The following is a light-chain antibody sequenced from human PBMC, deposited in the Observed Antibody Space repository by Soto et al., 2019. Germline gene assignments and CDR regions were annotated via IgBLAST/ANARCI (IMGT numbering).Light chain of an antibody. CDR2: KAS. Sequence: DIQMTQSPSTLSASVGDRVTITCRASQSIKNWLAWYQQKPGMAPKLFIFKASTLESGVPSRFSGSGSGTEFTLSISSLQPDDFATYFCQQYESFPRTFGQGTKVEIK. CDR1: QSIKNW. CDR3: QQYESFPRT. V-gene: IGKV1-5*03. J-gene: IGKJ1*01.